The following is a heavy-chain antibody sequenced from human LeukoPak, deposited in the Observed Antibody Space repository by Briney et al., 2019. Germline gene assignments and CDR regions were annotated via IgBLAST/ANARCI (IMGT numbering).Heavy chain of an antibody. V-gene: IGHV4-34*01. CDR1: GGSFSGYY. CDR3: ARVDIVTTNWFDP. CDR2: INHSGTT. J-gene: IGHJ5*02. Sequence: SETLSLTCVVFGGSFSGYYWTWIRQPPGKGLEWIGEINHSGTTTYNPSLKSRVTISVDTPKNQFSLKLNSVTAADTAVYYCARVDIVTTNWFDPWGQGTLVIVSP. D-gene: IGHD5-12*01.